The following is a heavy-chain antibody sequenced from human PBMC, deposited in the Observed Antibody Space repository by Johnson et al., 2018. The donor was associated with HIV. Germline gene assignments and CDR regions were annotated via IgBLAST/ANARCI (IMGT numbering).Heavy chain of an antibody. Sequence: MQLVESGGGVVQPGGSLRLSCAASGFTFSSYGMHWVRQAPGKGLEWVANIKQDGTEKYYVDSVKGRFTISRDNAKNSLYLQLNSLRAEDTAVYYCAKVLSPRPWGDDAFDIWGQGTMVTVSS. CDR2: IKQDGTEK. J-gene: IGHJ3*02. D-gene: IGHD7-27*01. V-gene: IGHV3-7*05. CDR3: AKVLSPRPWGDDAFDI. CDR1: GFTFSSYG.